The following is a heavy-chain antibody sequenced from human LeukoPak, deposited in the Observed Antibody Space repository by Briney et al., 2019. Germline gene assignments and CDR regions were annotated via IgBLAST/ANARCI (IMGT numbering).Heavy chain of an antibody. J-gene: IGHJ4*02. D-gene: IGHD6-6*01. V-gene: IGHV3-21*01. CDR3: ARDGGAARSPGYFDY. CDR1: GFTFSSYG. Sequence: GGSLRLSCATSGFTFSSYGMSWVRQAPGKGLEWVSSISSSSSYIYYADSVKGRFTISRDNAKNSLYLQMNSLRAEDTAVYYCARDGGAARSPGYFDYWGQGTLVTVSS. CDR2: ISSSSSYI.